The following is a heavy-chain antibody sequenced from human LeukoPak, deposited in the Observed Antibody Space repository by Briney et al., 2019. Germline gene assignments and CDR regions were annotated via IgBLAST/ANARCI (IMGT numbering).Heavy chain of an antibody. CDR2: IYSGGST. D-gene: IGHD4-11*01. CDR1: GFTVSSNY. J-gene: IGHJ6*03. Sequence: TGGSLRLSCAASGFTVSSNYMSRVRQAPGKGLEWVSIIYSGGSTYYADSVKGRFTISRDNSKNTLYLQMNSLRAEDTAVYYCARDRTGQQLISRKEYYYMDVWGKGTTVTISS. CDR3: ARDRTGQQLISRKEYYYMDV. V-gene: IGHV3-66*01.